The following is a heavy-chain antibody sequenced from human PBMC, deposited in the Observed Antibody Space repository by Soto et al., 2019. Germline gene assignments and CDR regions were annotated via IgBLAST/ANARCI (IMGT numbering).Heavy chain of an antibody. J-gene: IGHJ5*02. Sequence: SETLSLTCTVSGGSISSSSYYWGWIRQPPGKGLEWIGSIYYSGSTYYNPSLKSRVTISVDTSKNQFSLKLSSVTAADTAVYYCARRESPRIAARQIGFDPWGQGTLVTSPQ. V-gene: IGHV4-39*01. D-gene: IGHD6-6*01. CDR1: GGSISSSSYY. CDR3: ARRESPRIAARQIGFDP. CDR2: IYYSGST.